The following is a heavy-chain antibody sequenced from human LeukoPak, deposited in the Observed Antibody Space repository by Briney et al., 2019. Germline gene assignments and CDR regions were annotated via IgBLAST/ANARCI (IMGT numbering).Heavy chain of an antibody. J-gene: IGHJ4*02. Sequence: SETLSLTCTVSGGSISSSSYYWGWIRQPPGKGLEWIGSIYYSGSTYYNPSLKSRVTISVDTSKNQFSLKLSSVTAADTAVYYCARYPLAAAGRRRFDYWGQGTLVTVSS. CDR3: ARYPLAAAGRRRFDY. CDR2: IYYSGST. CDR1: GGSISSSSYY. D-gene: IGHD6-13*01. V-gene: IGHV4-39*01.